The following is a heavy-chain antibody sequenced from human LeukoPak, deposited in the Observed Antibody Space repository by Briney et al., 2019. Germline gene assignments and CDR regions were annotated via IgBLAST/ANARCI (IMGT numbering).Heavy chain of an antibody. V-gene: IGHV3-73*01. CDR3: AQKTPGTHPFDY. D-gene: IGHD6-13*01. CDR2: IRSKANSYAT. Sequence: GGSLRLSCTASGFTFSGSAIHWVRQASGKGLECVGRIRSKANSYATAYAASVKGRFTISRDDSKNTAYLQMNSLKTEDTAVYYCAQKTPGTHPFDYWGQGTLVTVSS. CDR1: GFTFSGSA. J-gene: IGHJ4*02.